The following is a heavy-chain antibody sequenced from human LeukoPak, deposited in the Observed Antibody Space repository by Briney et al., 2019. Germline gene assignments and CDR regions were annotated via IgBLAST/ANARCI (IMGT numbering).Heavy chain of an antibody. CDR3: ARHGDPMRFYYYYGVDV. Sequence: SETLSLTCAVSGGSISSSNYYWGWIRQPPGMVLEWIGSVYYSGSTYYNPSLKSRVTISVDTSKNHFSLKLSSVTAADTAVYYCARHGDPMRFYYYYGVDVWGQGTTVTVSS. D-gene: IGHD2-21*02. J-gene: IGHJ6*02. CDR2: VYYSGST. CDR1: GGSISSSNYY. V-gene: IGHV4-39*01.